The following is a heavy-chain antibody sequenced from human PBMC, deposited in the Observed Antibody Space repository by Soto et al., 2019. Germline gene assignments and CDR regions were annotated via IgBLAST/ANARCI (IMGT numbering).Heavy chain of an antibody. V-gene: IGHV4-34*01. D-gene: IGHD2-8*01. CDR1: GGSFSGYY. CDR2: INHSGST. CDR3: ARRPLGDCTNGVCSRQDH. Sequence: QVQLQQWGAGLLKPSETLSLTCAVYGGSFSGYYWSWIRQPPGKGLEWIGEINHSGSTNYHPSLKSRVTISVDTSKNQFSLKLSSVTAAATAVYYCARRPLGDCTNGVCSRQDHWCQGTLVTVSS. J-gene: IGHJ4*02.